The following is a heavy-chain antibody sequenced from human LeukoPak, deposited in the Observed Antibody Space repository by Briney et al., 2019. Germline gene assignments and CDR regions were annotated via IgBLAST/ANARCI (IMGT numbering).Heavy chain of an antibody. Sequence: PGGSLRLSCTASGFTFGDYAMSWVRQAPGKGLEWVSTISAYTGSTYYADSVKGRFTISRDNSKNTLYLQMNSLRAEDTAVYYCAKGRLVVTALDYWVQGTLVTVSS. D-gene: IGHD2-21*02. J-gene: IGHJ4*02. CDR2: ISAYTGST. CDR3: AKGRLVVTALDY. V-gene: IGHV3-23*01. CDR1: GFTFGDYA.